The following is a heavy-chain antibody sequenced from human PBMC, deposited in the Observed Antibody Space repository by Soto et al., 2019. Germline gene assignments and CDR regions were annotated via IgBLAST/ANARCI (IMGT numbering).Heavy chain of an antibody. V-gene: IGHV3-23*01. D-gene: IGHD1-26*01. CDR3: AKCSFGGSYYFPFDY. CDR2: ISGSGTNT. J-gene: IGHJ4*02. CDR1: GFTFSSYA. Sequence: GSLRLSCAASGFTFSSYAMSWVRQAPGKGLEWVSSISGSGTNTYYADSVRGRFTISSDNSKNTLYSQMNSLRVEDTAVYYCAKCSFGGSYYFPFDYWGQGTLVTVSS.